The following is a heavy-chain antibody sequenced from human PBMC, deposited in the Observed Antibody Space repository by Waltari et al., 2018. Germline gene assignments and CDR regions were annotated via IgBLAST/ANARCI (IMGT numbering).Heavy chain of an antibody. CDR2: IIPIFDTT. CDR3: ARSVAATGTAWFDP. Sequence: SGGTFNNYAISWVRQAPGQGLEWMGRIIPIFDTTNYAQKFQGRVTITADKSTSTVYMELSSLRSEDTAVYYCARSVAATGTAWFDPWGQGTLVTVSS. J-gene: IGHJ5*02. D-gene: IGHD6-13*01. V-gene: IGHV1-69*06. CDR1: GGTFNNYA.